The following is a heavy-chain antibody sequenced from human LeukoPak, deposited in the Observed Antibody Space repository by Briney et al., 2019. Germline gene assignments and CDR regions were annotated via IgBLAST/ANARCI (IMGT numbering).Heavy chain of an antibody. J-gene: IGHJ4*02. Sequence: SETLSLTCTVSGGSISSYYWSWIRQPAGKGLEWIGRIYTSGSTNYNPSLKSRVTMSVDTSKNQFSLKLSSVTAADTAVYYCARAAPYYYDSSGYYPFDYWGQGTLVTVSS. CDR3: ARAAPYYYDSSGYYPFDY. CDR1: GGSISSYY. CDR2: IYTSGST. V-gene: IGHV4-4*07. D-gene: IGHD3-22*01.